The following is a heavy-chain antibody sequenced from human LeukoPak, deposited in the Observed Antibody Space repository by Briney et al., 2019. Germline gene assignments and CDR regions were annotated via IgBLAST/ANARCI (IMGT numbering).Heavy chain of an antibody. CDR3: ARQPSDYYDSSGYFDY. J-gene: IGHJ4*02. CDR2: INPNSGGT. V-gene: IGHV1-2*06. D-gene: IGHD3-22*01. Sequence: ASVKVSCKASGYTFTGYYMHWVRQAPGQGLEWMGRINPNSGGTNYAQKFQGRVTMTRDTSISTAYMELSRLRSDDTAVYYCARQPSDYYDSSGYFDYWGQGTLVTVSS. CDR1: GYTFTGYY.